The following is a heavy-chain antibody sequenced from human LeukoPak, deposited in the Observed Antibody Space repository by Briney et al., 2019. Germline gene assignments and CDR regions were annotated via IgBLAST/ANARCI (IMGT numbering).Heavy chain of an antibody. Sequence: PRGSLRLSCAASGFTVSSDYISWVRQAPGKGLEWVSVIYSGGSTNYADSVRARFTISRDNSKNTVYLQMNSLRVEDTAVYYCARATLDNWGQGTLVTVSS. CDR2: IYSGGST. CDR1: GFTVSSDY. J-gene: IGHJ4*02. CDR3: ARATLDN. V-gene: IGHV3-53*01.